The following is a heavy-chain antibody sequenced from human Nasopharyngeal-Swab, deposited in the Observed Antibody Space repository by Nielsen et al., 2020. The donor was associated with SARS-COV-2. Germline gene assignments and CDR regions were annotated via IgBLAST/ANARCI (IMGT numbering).Heavy chain of an antibody. J-gene: IGHJ5*02. CDR2: IPSSSGNPI. V-gene: IGHV3-48*02. CDR3: AREGRDGAVSS. CDR1: GFSFSSYS. Sequence: GESLKISCAASGFSFSSYSMNWVRQAPGKGLEWVSYIPSSSGNPIYYADSVKGRFTISRDNAKNSLYLRMNSLRDEDTAVYFCAREGRDGAVSSWGQGTLVTVSS. D-gene: IGHD5-24*01.